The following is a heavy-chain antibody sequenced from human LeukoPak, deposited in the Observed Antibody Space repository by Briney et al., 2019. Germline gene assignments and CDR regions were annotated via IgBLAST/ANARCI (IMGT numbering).Heavy chain of an antibody. D-gene: IGHD4-23*01. CDR3: AKDELWGGNSASKFDY. CDR1: RFTFDDYA. V-gene: IGHV3-43*02. Sequence: GGSLRLSCAASRFTFDDYAMHWVRQAPGKGLEWVSLISGDGDSTYYADSVKGRFTISRDNSKNSLYLQMNSLRTEDTALYYCAKDELWGGNSASKFDYWGQGTLVTVSS. J-gene: IGHJ4*02. CDR2: ISGDGDST.